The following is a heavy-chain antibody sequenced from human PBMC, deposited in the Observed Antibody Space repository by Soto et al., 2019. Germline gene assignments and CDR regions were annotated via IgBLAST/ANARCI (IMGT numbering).Heavy chain of an antibody. V-gene: IGHV1-46*01. D-gene: IGHD3-10*02. J-gene: IGHJ4*02. Sequence: QVQLVQSGAEVKKPGASVKISCKASGYSLTGYYMHWVRRAPGQGLEWMGITNPRDGSTNYAQKFQGRVNMTSDTSTSTVYMEMSSLRSDDTAMYYCARSYVTSRPIDFWGQGTLVTVSS. CDR2: TNPRDGST. CDR3: ARSYVTSRPIDF. CDR1: GYSLTGYY.